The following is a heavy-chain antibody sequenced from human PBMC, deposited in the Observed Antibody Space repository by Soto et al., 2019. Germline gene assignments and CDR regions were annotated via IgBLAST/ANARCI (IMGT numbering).Heavy chain of an antibody. D-gene: IGHD5-18*01. Sequence: EVQLVESAGGLVQPGGTLRLSCAASGFSFSNYWIHWVRQAPGKGLVWVSRIKTDGSSTDYAASVKGRFTISRDNAKNTLYLQMNSLTAEDTAVYYCAKREGNTFGLFHWGQGTLVTVSS. CDR2: IKTDGSST. V-gene: IGHV3-74*01. J-gene: IGHJ4*02. CDR3: AKREGNTFGLFH. CDR1: GFSFSNYW.